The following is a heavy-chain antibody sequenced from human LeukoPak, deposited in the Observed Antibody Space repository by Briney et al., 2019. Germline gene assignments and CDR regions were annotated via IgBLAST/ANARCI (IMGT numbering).Heavy chain of an antibody. Sequence: GGSLRLSCAASGFAFISHAVHWVRQAPGKGLERVSSISPSSSYIYFAQSLKGRFTISRDNAKNSVYLQMNSLRADDTAVYYCARGTVTPVSGIDYWGQGTLVTVSS. V-gene: IGHV3-21*01. CDR2: ISPSSSYI. J-gene: IGHJ4*02. D-gene: IGHD4-17*01. CDR3: ARGTVTPVSGIDY. CDR1: GFAFISHA.